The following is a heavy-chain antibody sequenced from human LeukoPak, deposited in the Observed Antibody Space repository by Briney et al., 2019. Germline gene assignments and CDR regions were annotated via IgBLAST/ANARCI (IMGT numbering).Heavy chain of an antibody. Sequence: ALVKVSCKASGYTFTSYGISWVRQAPGQGLEWMGWISAYNGNTNYAQKFQGRVTMTRNTSISTAYMELSSLRSEDTAVYYCARDCSSTSCYGWFDPWGQGTLVTVSS. J-gene: IGHJ5*02. V-gene: IGHV1-18*01. CDR1: GYTFTSYG. CDR2: ISAYNGNT. D-gene: IGHD2-2*01. CDR3: ARDCSSTSCYGWFDP.